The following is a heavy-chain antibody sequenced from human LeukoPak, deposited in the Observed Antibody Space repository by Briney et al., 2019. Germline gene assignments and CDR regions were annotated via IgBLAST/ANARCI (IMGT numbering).Heavy chain of an antibody. Sequence: GGSLGLSCAASGFTFRNYVIHWVRQAPGKGLEWVAVTSSDLNVKLYADSVKGRFTISRDNSRSTLYLQMNSLRPEDTAIYYCAREGYYGSGSPPSLYFDYWGQGTLVIVSS. D-gene: IGHD3-10*01. J-gene: IGHJ4*02. CDR2: TSSDLNVK. CDR1: GFTFRNYV. CDR3: AREGYYGSGSPPSLYFDY. V-gene: IGHV3-30-3*01.